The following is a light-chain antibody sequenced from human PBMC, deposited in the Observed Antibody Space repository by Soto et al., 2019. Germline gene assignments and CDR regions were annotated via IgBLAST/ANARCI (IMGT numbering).Light chain of an antibody. CDR2: GAS. V-gene: IGKV3-20*01. Sequence: EIVLTQSPGTLSLSPGERATLSCRASQSVSSSYLAWYQQKPGQAPRLLIYGASSRATGIPDRFSGSGSGTDFTLTSSRLEPEDFAVYYCQQYDSSPLPFGGGTKVEIK. J-gene: IGKJ4*01. CDR1: QSVSSSY. CDR3: QQYDSSPLP.